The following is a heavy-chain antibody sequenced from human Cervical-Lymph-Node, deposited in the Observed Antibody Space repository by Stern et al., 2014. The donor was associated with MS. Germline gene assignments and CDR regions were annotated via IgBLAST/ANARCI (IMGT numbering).Heavy chain of an antibody. D-gene: IGHD4-17*01. J-gene: IGHJ4*02. CDR1: GFSFSTTGVG. Sequence: QITLKESGPTLVKPTQTLTLTCTFSGFSFSTTGVGVGWIRQPPGKALEXLKLIYWDDDKRYSPSLKSRVTITKDTSKNQVVLTLTNVDPIDTATYYCAHRRLEYGDYITGTFDYWGQGTLVTVSS. CDR2: IYWDDDK. CDR3: AHRRLEYGDYITGTFDY. V-gene: IGHV2-5*02.